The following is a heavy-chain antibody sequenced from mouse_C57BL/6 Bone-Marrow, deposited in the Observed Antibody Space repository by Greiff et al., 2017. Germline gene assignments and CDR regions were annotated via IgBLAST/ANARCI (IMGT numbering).Heavy chain of an antibody. CDR2: IDPSDSYT. CDR3: ARHRRWYDV. V-gene: IGHV1-69*01. CDR1: GYTFTSYW. D-gene: IGHD2-1*01. J-gene: IGHJ1*03. Sequence: VQLQQPGAELVMPGASVKLSCKASGYTFTSYWMHWVKQRPGQGLEWIGEIDPSDSYTNYNQKFKGKSTLTVDKSSSTAYMQLSSLTSEDSAVYYWARHRRWYDVWGTGTTVTVSS.